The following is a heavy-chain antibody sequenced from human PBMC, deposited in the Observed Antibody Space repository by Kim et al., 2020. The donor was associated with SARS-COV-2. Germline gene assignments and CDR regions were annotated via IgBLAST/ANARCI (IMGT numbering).Heavy chain of an antibody. V-gene: IGHV1-46*01. D-gene: IGHD1-26*01. CDR2: INPSGGNT. Sequence: ASVKVSCKASGYTSTNYYLHWVRQAPGQGLEWMGIINPSGGNTKYAQKFQGRVTMTSDTSASSVSMELTSLTSEDTAVYYCARGPNAGFSGSYFDYFDYWGQGTLVAVSS. CDR1: GYTSTNYY. CDR3: ARGPNAGFSGSYFDYFDY. J-gene: IGHJ4*02.